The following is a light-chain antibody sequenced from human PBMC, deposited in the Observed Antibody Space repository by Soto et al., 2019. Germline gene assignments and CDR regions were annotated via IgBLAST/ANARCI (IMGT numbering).Light chain of an antibody. V-gene: IGLV2-14*01. J-gene: IGLJ1*01. CDR1: SSDVGGYDY. CDR2: DVS. CDR3: SSYSSISTPDV. Sequence: QSALTQPASVSGSPGQSITISCTGTSSDVGGYDYVSWYQQYPGKAPKLMIYDVSNRPSGVSNRFSGSKSGNTASLTISALQAEDEADYYCSSYSSISTPDVFGTGTKVTVL.